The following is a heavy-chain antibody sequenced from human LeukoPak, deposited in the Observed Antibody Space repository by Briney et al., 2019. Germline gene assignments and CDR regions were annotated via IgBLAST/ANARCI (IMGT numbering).Heavy chain of an antibody. V-gene: IGHV3-23*01. D-gene: IGHD3-22*01. J-gene: IGHJ5*02. CDR1: GFIFNNYG. CDR2: ISNDGGGT. CDR3: AKGSSGYFVDL. Sequence: GGSLRLSCAASGFIFNNYGLIWVRQAPGKGLEWVSAISNDGGGTNYADFVKGRFTFSRDNSKNTLFLQMNSLRAEDTALYYCAKGSSGYFVDLWGQGTLVTVSS.